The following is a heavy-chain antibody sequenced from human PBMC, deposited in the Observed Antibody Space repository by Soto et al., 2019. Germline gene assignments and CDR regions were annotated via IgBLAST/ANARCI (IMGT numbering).Heavy chain of an antibody. D-gene: IGHD6-6*01. Sequence: QVQLVQSGAEVKKPGTSGKVSCKASGGPFSTDGISWVRQAPGKGLEWMGRIIPFLGTTNYAQTFQDRLTVTAATSTNTAFMELSSLRSDDTAVYYCAREGYTSSSIHSFLDSWGQGTLVTVSS. J-gene: IGHJ4*02. CDR3: AREGYTSSSIHSFLDS. CDR1: GGPFSTDG. CDR2: IIPFLGTT. V-gene: IGHV1-69*06.